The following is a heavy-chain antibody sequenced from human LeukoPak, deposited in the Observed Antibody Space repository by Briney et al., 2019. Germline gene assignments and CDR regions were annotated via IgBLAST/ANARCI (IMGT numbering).Heavy chain of an antibody. V-gene: IGHV4-34*01. CDR1: GGSFSGYY. D-gene: IGHD6-19*01. CDR2: INHSGST. J-gene: IGHJ5*02. Sequence: SETLSLTCAVYGGSFSGYYWSWLRQPPGKGLEWIGEINHSGSTNYNPSLKSRVTISVDTSKNQFSLKLSSVTAADTAVYYCARGPLDTWLVKYNWFDPWGQGTLVTVSS. CDR3: ARGPLDTWLVKYNWFDP.